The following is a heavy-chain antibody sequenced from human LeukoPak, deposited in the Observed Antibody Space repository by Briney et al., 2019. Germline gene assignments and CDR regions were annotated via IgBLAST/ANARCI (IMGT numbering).Heavy chain of an antibody. CDR3: ARGVRRVAATYYFDY. J-gene: IGHJ4*02. Sequence: SETLSLTCTVSGGSISSYYWSWIRQPPGKGLEWIGYIYYSGSTNYNPSLKSRVAISVDTSKNQFSLKLSSVTAADTAVYYCARGVRRVAATYYFDYWGQGTLVTVSS. V-gene: IGHV4-59*01. D-gene: IGHD2-15*01. CDR2: IYYSGST. CDR1: GGSISSYY.